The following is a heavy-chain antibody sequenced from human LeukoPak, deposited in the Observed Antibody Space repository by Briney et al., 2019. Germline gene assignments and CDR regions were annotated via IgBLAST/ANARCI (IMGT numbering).Heavy chain of an antibody. CDR3: ARDLRYSGYATGDY. V-gene: IGHV3-33*01. CDR2: IWYDGSNK. CDR1: GFTFSIYG. D-gene: IGHD5-12*01. J-gene: IGHJ4*02. Sequence: GGSLRLSCAASGFTFSIYGMHCVRQAPGKGVEWVAVIWYDGSNKYYADSVKGRFTISRDNSKNTLYLQMNSLRAEDTAVYYCARDLRYSGYATGDYWGQGTLVTVSS.